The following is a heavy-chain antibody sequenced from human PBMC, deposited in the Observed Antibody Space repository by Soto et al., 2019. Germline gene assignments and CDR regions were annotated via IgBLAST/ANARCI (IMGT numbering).Heavy chain of an antibody. CDR2: ISGSGGST. J-gene: IGHJ5*02. CDR3: AKPSAGYCSSTSCYIGWFDP. V-gene: IGHV3-23*01. CDR1: GFTFSSYA. Sequence: EVQLLESGGGLVQPGGSLRLSCAASGFTFSSYAMSWVRQAPGKGLEWVSAISGSGGSTYYADSVKGRFTISRDNSKHTLYLQMNSLRAEDTAVYYCAKPSAGYCSSTSCYIGWFDPWGQGTLVTVSS. D-gene: IGHD2-2*02.